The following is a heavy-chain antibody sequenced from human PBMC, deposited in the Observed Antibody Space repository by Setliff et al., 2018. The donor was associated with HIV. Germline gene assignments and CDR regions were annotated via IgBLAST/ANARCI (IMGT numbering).Heavy chain of an antibody. V-gene: IGHV4-34*01. J-gene: IGHJ1*01. CDR1: GGSFSGYY. D-gene: IGHD1-1*01. CDR2: INHSESA. Sequence: SETLSLTCAVYGGSFSGYYWGWIRQPPGKGLEWIGEINHSESANYNPSLKSRVTISVDTSKNQFSLKLSSVTAADTAVYYCARDSNAPYFQHWGQGTLVTVSS. CDR3: ARDSNAPYFQH.